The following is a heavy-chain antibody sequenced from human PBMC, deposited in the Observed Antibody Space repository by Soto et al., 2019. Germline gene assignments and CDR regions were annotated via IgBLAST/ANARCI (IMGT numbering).Heavy chain of an antibody. D-gene: IGHD4-17*01. Sequence: QVPLVQSGAEVKKPGASVKVSCKASGYTFTTYGITWVRQAPGQGLEWMGWISAYNGNTNYAQKLQGRVTMATDTPTTTAYMELRSLRSDDTAVYYCARALLYGAYGSIDYWGQGTLVTVSS. CDR2: ISAYNGNT. V-gene: IGHV1-18*01. J-gene: IGHJ4*02. CDR3: ARALLYGAYGSIDY. CDR1: GYTFTTYG.